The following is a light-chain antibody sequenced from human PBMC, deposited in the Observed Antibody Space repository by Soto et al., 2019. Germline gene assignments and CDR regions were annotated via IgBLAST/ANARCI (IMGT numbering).Light chain of an antibody. CDR3: SSYTSSSTLV. CDR1: SSDVGAYNY. Sequence: QSALTQPASVSGSPGQSITISCTGTSSDVGAYNYVSWYRQHPGKAPKLMIYEFTNRPSGVSNRFSGFKSGSTASLTISGLQAEDEADYYCSSYTSSSTLVFGGGTKLTVL. V-gene: IGLV2-14*01. CDR2: EFT. J-gene: IGLJ3*02.